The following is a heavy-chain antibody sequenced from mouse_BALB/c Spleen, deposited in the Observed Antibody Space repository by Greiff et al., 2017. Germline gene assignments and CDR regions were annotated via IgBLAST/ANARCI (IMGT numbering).Heavy chain of an antibody. CDR3: ARRGNWVDY. V-gene: IGHV5-6*02. CDR1: GFTFSSYG. CDR2: ISSGGSYT. D-gene: IGHD4-1*01. Sequence: EVKLVESGGDLVKPGGSLKLSCAASGFTFSSYGMSWVRQTPDKRLEWVATISSGGSYTYYPDSVKGRFTISRDNAKNTLYLQMSSLKSEDTAMSYCARRGNWVDYWGQGTLVTVSA. J-gene: IGHJ3*01.